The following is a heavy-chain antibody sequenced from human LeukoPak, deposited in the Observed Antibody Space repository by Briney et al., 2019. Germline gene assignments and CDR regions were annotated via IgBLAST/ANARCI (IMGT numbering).Heavy chain of an antibody. J-gene: IGHJ4*02. CDR1: GYTFTTYG. CDR2: ISAYNGNT. V-gene: IGHV1-18*01. D-gene: IGHD3-22*01. Sequence: VASVKVSCKASGYTFTTYGIGWVRQAPGQGLEWMGWISAYNGNTKYAQKLQGRVTMTTEPSTSTAYMELRSLRSDDTAVYYCASSFGYYYDTSGYYGYWGRGTLVTVSS. CDR3: ASSFGYYYDTSGYYGY.